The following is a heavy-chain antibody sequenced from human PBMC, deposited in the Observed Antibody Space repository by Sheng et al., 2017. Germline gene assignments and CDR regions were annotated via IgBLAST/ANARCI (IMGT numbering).Heavy chain of an antibody. J-gene: IGHJ3*02. CDR3: ARDKRRYYDSSGYYSLAI. D-gene: IGHD3-22*01. V-gene: IGHV1-69*05. CDR2: IIPIFGTA. Sequence: QVQLVQSGAEVKKPGSSVKVSCKASGGTFSSYAISWVRQAPGQGLEWMGGIIPIFGTANYAQKFQGRVTITTDESTSTAYMELSSLRSEDTAVYYCARDKRRYYDSSGYYSLAIWGQGTMVTVSS. CDR1: GGTFSSYA.